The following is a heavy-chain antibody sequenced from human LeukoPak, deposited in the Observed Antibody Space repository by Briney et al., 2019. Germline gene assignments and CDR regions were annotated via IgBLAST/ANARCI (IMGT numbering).Heavy chain of an antibody. J-gene: IGHJ4*02. CDR2: ISGDGGAT. CDR1: GFTFSNHA. V-gene: IGHV3-23*01. CDR3: AKGMGAHCDGGCHSRILDH. Sequence: GGSLRLSCVTSGFTFSNHAMTWVRQAPGKGLEWVAIISGDGGATVYPDSVKGRLTISRDSSKSTVFLQMNSLRDDDTAVYYCAKGMGAHCDGGCHSRILDHWGQGTLVTVSS. D-gene: IGHD2-21*02.